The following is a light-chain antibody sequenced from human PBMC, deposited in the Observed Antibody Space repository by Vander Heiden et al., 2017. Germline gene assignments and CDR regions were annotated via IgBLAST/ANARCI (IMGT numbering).Light chain of an antibody. Sequence: EVVMTQSPPTLSLSPGERATLSCRASQSIGSDLAWYQQKPGHAPRLIIFGASTRATGIPARFGGVGSGTEFTLTISSLQSEDLAVYYCQQYSIWPITFGGGTKVEI. CDR2: GAS. V-gene: IGKV3-15*01. CDR3: QQYSIWPIT. CDR1: QSIGSD. J-gene: IGKJ4*01.